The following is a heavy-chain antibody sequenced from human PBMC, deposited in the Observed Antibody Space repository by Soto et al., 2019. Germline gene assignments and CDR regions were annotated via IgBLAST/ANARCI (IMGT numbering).Heavy chain of an antibody. CDR2: IYQNGDT. CDR1: GGPFSSGGYY. D-gene: IGHD4-17*01. V-gene: IGHV4-31*03. J-gene: IGHJ4*02. Sequence: SETLSLTCTVSGGPFSSGGYYWSWIRQEPGKGLDWIGYIYQNGDTSYDPSLKSRVTISADTSKTQFSLKLSSVTAADTAVYYGARGDSTVSSVFDYWGQGMLVTFSS. CDR3: ARGDSTVSSVFDY.